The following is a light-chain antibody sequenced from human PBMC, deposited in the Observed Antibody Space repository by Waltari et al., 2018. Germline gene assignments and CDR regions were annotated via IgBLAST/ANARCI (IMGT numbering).Light chain of an antibody. CDR1: QTVGSTY. Sequence: EIVLTQPPGTLSLSPGERATLSCRASQTVGSTYLAWYQQKPGQAPRLLIYAASVRATGIPDRVSGSGSGTDFTLTITRLEPEDFAVYYCQQFGSSPRTFGQGTKVEIK. J-gene: IGKJ2*01. V-gene: IGKV3-20*01. CDR2: AAS. CDR3: QQFGSSPRT.